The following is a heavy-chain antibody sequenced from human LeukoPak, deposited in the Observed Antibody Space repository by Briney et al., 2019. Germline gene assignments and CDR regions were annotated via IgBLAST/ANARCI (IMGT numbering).Heavy chain of an antibody. V-gene: IGHV4-4*07. CDR2: IYTSGST. J-gene: IGHJ5*02. Sequence: KASETLSLTCTVSGGSISSYYWSWIRQPAGQGLEWIGRIYTSGSTNYNPSLKSRVTMSVGTPKNQFSLKLSSVTAADTAVYYCARSGSYYKFDPWGQGTLVTVSS. CDR3: ARSGSYYKFDP. CDR1: GGSISSYY. D-gene: IGHD3-10*01.